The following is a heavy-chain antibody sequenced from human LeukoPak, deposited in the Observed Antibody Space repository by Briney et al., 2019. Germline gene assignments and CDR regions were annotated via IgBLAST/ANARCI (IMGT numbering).Heavy chain of an antibody. CDR1: GFTVSSYG. D-gene: IGHD5-12*01. CDR2: FSATDGSA. CDR3: AKTRGYSGYDSFDY. Sequence: PGGSLRLSCAASGFTVSSYGMTWVRQAPGKGLEWVSAFSATDGSAQYAESVRGRFTISRDNSKNSLYLQMNSLRAEDTAVYYCAKTRGYSGYDSFDYWGQGTLVTVSS. V-gene: IGHV3-23*01. J-gene: IGHJ4*02.